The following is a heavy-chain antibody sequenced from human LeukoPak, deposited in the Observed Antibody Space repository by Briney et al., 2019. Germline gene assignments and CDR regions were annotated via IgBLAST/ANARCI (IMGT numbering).Heavy chain of an antibody. CDR1: GYSISSGYY. CDR3: AREVLWFGELRNSAVEY. D-gene: IGHD3-10*01. V-gene: IGHV4-38-2*02. Sequence: PSETLSLTCTVSGYSISSGYYWGWIRPPPGKGLEWIGSIYHSGSTYYNPSLKSRVTISVDTSKNQFSLKLSSVTAADTAVYYCAREVLWFGELRNSAVEYWGQGTLVTVSS. J-gene: IGHJ4*02. CDR2: IYHSGST.